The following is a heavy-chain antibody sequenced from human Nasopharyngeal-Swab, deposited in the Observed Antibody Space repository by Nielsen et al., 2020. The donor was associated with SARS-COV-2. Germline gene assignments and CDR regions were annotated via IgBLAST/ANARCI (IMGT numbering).Heavy chain of an antibody. J-gene: IGHJ4*02. CDR1: GFSLSTSGVG. CDR3: AHRRAVAGGLDY. D-gene: IGHD6-19*01. Sequence: SGPTLLQPTQTLTLTCTFSGFSLSTSGVGVGWIRQPPGKALEWLALIYWDDDKRYSPSLKSRLTFTRDTSKNQVVLTMTNMDPVDTATYYCAHRRAVAGGLDYWGQGTLVTVSS. V-gene: IGHV2-5*02. CDR2: IYWDDDK.